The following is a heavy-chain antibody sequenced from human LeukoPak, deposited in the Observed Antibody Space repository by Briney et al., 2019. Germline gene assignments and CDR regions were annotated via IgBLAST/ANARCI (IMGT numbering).Heavy chain of an antibody. V-gene: IGHV3-74*01. CDR1: GFTFSRYW. J-gene: IGHJ5*02. Sequence: PGGSLRLSCAASGFTFSRYWMHWVRQAPGKGLVWVSRINSDGSSTRNADSVKGRFTISRDNAKNTLYLQMNSLRAEDTAVYYCVRGVGGDSRFDPWGQGTLVTVSS. D-gene: IGHD1-26*01. CDR3: VRGVGGDSRFDP. CDR2: INSDGSST.